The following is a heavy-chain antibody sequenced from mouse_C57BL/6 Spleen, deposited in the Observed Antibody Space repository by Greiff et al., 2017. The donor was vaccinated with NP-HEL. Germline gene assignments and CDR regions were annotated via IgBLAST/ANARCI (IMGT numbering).Heavy chain of an antibody. D-gene: IGHD2-4*01. CDR2: IYPYNGVS. V-gene: IGHV1-31*01. CDR1: GYSFTGYY. J-gene: IGHJ4*01. Sequence: EVKLVESGPELVKPGASVKISCKASGYSFTGYYMHWVKQSHGNILDWIGYIYPYNGVSSYNQKFKGKATLTVDKSSSTAYMELRSLTSEDSAVYYCARPYYDYPYAMDYWGQGTSVTVSS. CDR3: ARPYYDYPYAMDY.